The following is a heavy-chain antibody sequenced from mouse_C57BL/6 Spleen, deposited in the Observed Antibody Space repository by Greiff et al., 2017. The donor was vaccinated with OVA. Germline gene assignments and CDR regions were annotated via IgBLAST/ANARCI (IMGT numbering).Heavy chain of an antibody. CDR1: GYPFPGYW. CDR2: ILPGSGST. J-gene: IGHJ1*03. Sequence: QVQLQQSGAELMKPGASVKLSCKATGYPFPGYWIEWVKQRPGHGLEWIGEILPGSGSTNYNEKFKGKATFTADSSSNTAYLQLSSLTTEDSAIYYCARRNYYGSSPSYWYFDVWGTGTTVTVSS. D-gene: IGHD1-1*01. V-gene: IGHV1-9*01. CDR3: ARRNYYGSSPSYWYFDV.